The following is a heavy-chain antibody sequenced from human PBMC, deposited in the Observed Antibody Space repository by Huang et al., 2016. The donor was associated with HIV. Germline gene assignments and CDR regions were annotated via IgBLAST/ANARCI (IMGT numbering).Heavy chain of an antibody. D-gene: IGHD1-26*01. CDR1: GFSFSTYG. CDR3: AKDGADEEWDIDY. Sequence: VQLVESGGGVVQPGRSLRLACAASGFSFSTYGLHWVRQAPGKGLEWVAVISYVGSNKYYAHSVKGRFTISRDTSENKVYLQMNSLRHEDTAVYYCAKDGADEEWDIDYWGQGTLVTVSS. CDR2: ISYVGSNK. V-gene: IGHV3-30*18. J-gene: IGHJ4*02.